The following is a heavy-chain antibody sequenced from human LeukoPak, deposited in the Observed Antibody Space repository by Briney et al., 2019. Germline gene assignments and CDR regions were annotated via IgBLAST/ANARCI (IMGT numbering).Heavy chain of an antibody. CDR1: GGSISSYY. CDR3: ARMDSSGYSYQLPFDC. V-gene: IGHV4-59*01. J-gene: IGHJ4*02. CDR2: LYYSGST. Sequence: SETLSLTCSVSGGSISSYYWSWIRQPPGKGLEWIGYLYYSGSTNYNPSLKSRVTISEDTSKNQFSLKLTSVTAADTAVYYCARMDSSGYSYQLPFDCWGQGTLVTVSS. D-gene: IGHD3-22*01.